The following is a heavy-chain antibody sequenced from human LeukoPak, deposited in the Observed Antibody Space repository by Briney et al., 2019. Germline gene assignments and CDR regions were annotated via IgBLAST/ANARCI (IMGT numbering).Heavy chain of an antibody. V-gene: IGHV1-46*01. CDR3: ASNTARRRYFDY. Sequence: ASVKVSCKASGYTFTSYYTHWVRQAPGQGLEWMGIINPSGGSTSHAQKFQGRVTMTRDMSTSTVYMELSSLKSEDTAVYYCASNTARRRYFDYWGQGTLVTVSS. D-gene: IGHD6-6*01. CDR1: GYTFTSYY. CDR2: INPSGGST. J-gene: IGHJ4*02.